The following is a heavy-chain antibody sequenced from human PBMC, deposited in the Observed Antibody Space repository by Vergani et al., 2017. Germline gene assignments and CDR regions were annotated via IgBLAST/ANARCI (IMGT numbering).Heavy chain of an antibody. V-gene: IGHV4-34*01. D-gene: IGHD4-17*01. CDR2: INHSGST. CDR1: GGSFSGYY. J-gene: IGHJ3*02. CDR3: ARDTSSYGRDAFDI. Sequence: QVQLQQWGAGLLKPSETLSLTCAVYGGSFSGYYWSWIRQPPGKGLEWIGEINHSGSTNYNTSLKSRVTISVDTSKNQFSLKLSAVTAADTAVYYCARDTSSYGRDAFDIWGQGTMVTVSS.